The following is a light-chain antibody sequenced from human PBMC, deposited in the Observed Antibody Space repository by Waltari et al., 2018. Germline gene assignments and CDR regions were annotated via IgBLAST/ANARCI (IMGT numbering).Light chain of an antibody. CDR3: CSYAGSSTLV. J-gene: IGLJ2*01. Sequence: QSALTQPASVSGSPGQSITTSCTGTSSDVGSYNLFSWYQPHPAKAPKPMLYEVSKRPSGVSNRFSGSKSGNTASLTISGLQAEDEADYYCCSYAGSSTLVFGGGTKLTVL. CDR2: EVS. CDR1: SSDVGSYNL. V-gene: IGLV2-23*02.